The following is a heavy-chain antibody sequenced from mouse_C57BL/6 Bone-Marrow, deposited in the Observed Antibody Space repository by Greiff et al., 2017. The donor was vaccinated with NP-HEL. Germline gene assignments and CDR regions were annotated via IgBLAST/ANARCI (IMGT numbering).Heavy chain of an antibody. V-gene: IGHV1-64*01. D-gene: IGHD1-1*01. CDR3: ARYYYGSGGYWYFDV. J-gene: IGHJ1*03. CDR1: GHTFTSYW. Sequence: QVQLKQPGAELVKPGASVKLSCKASGHTFTSYWMHWVKQRPGQGLEWIGMIHPNSGSTNYNEKFKSKATLTVDKSSSTAYMQLSSLTSEDSAVYYCARYYYGSGGYWYFDVWGTGTTVTVSS. CDR2: IHPNSGST.